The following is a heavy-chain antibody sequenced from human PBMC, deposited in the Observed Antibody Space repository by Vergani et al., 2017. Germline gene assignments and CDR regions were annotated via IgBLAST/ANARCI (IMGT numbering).Heavy chain of an antibody. J-gene: IGHJ5*02. CDR3: ARGYCRSTSCQRRWWFDP. CDR1: GYTFTGYY. V-gene: IGHV1-2*02. D-gene: IGHD2-2*01. CDR2: INPNSGGT. Sequence: QVQLVQSGAEVKKPGASVKVSCKASGYTFTGYYMHWVRQAPGQGLEWMGWINPNSGGTNYAQKFQGRVTMTRETSISTAYMELSRLRSEDTSVYYCARGYCRSTSCQRRWWFDPWGQGTLVTVSS.